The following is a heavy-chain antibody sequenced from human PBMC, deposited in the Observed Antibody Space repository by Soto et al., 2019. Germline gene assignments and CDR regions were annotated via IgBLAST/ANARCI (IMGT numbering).Heavy chain of an antibody. CDR2: VYHSGST. CDR1: GGSISSSNW. D-gene: IGHD5-18*01. Sequence: QVQLQESGPGLQKPSGTLSLTCAVSGGSISSSNWWRGVREHPGKGLEWIGEVYHSGSTNYNPSLKSRDSISVDTSKNQSSLKLSSVTAADTAVYYLARARRGDSYGYEDYWGQGTLVTVSS. V-gene: IGHV4-4*02. J-gene: IGHJ4*02. CDR3: ARARRGDSYGYEDY.